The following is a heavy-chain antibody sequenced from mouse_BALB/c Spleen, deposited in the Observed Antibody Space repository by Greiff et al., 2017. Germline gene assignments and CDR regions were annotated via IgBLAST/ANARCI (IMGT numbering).Heavy chain of an antibody. V-gene: IGHV7-3*02. J-gene: IGHJ1*01. CDR1: GFTFTDYY. D-gene: IGHD3-1*01. Sequence: EVMLVESGGGLVQPGGSLRLSCATSGFTFTDYYMSWVRQPPGKALEWLGFIRNKANGYTTEYSASVKGRFTISRDNSQSILYLQMNTLRAEDSATYYCARAPAGCFDVWGAGTTVTVSS. CDR2: IRNKANGYTT. CDR3: ARAPAGCFDV.